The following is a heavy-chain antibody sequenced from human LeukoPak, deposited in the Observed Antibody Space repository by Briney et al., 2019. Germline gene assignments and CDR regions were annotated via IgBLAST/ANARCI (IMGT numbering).Heavy chain of an antibody. CDR3: TKDANTYYDFWSGYPHYYFGMDV. D-gene: IGHD3-3*01. CDR1: GFIFSSYA. Sequence: GGSLRLSCAASGFIFSSYAMHWVRQAPGKGLEWVAFISYDGSNKHYAEPVQGRFTISRDNSKNTLYLQINNLRPEDTAVYFCTKDANTYYDFWSGYPHYYFGMDVWGQGTTVIVSS. CDR2: ISYDGSNK. V-gene: IGHV3-30-3*01. J-gene: IGHJ6*02.